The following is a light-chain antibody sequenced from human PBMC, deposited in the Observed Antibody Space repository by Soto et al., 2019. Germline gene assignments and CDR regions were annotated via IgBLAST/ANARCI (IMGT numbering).Light chain of an antibody. Sequence: SVLTQPASVSGSPGQSITLSCTGTSSDVGGYNYVSWYQHHPGKAPKLIIYDVTTRPSGVSNPFSGSKSGNTASLTISGLQPEDEADYYCSSYTTSNTRQIVFGTGTKVTVL. J-gene: IGLJ1*01. CDR1: SSDVGGYNY. CDR2: DVT. CDR3: SSYTTSNTRQIV. V-gene: IGLV2-14*03.